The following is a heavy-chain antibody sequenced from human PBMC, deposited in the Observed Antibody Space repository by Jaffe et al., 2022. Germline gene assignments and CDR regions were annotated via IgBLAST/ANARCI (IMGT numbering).Heavy chain of an antibody. CDR1: GGSITSGNYY. V-gene: IGHV4-61*02. CDR3: ASYGSGNYYRSFEY. D-gene: IGHD3-10*01. CDR2: IYTSGST. J-gene: IGHJ4*02. Sequence: QVQLQESGPGLVKPSQTLSLTCTVSGGSITSGNYYWSWIRQPAGKGLEWIGRIYTSGSTYYNPSLKTRVTISVDTSKNQFSLRLSSVTAADTAVYYCASYGSGNYYRSFEYWGQGILVTVSS.